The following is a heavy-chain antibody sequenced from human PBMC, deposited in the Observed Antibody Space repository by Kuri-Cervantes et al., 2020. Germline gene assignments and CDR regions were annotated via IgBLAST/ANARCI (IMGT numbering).Heavy chain of an antibody. CDR3: VRLARQSVAVPSATYYMDV. CDR1: GYIFTNYW. CDR2: IYPGDSDT. J-gene: IGHJ6*03. D-gene: IGHD2-15*01. V-gene: IGHV5-51*01. Sequence: KVSCKGSGYIFTNYWVGWVRQMPGKGLEWMGIIYPGDSDTRYSPSFEGQVTISVDKSISTAYLQWNSLKASDTAIYYCVRLARQSVAVPSATYYMDVWGRGTTVTVSS.